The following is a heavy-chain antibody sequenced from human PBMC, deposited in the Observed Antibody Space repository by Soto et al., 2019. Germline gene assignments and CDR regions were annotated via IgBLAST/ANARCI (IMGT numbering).Heavy chain of an antibody. CDR2: ISGSGNRT. V-gene: IGHV3-23*01. CDR1: GFTLSSYA. CDR3: AKEVTSGSYSHYYYGLDV. D-gene: IGHD1-26*01. Sequence: EVQLLESGGGLVQPGGSLRLSCAASGFTLSSYAMSWVRQAPGKGLEWVSAISGSGNRTFHADSVKGRFTISRDNAKNALYLQMTSLRVEDTAVYYCAKEVTSGSYSHYYYGLDVWGQGTMVTVSS. J-gene: IGHJ6*02.